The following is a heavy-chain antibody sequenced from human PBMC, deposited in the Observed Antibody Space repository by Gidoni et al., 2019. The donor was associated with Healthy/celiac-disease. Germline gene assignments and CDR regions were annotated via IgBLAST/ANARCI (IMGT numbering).Heavy chain of an antibody. CDR3: AKEGYSSSSEVLNYYYYGMDV. CDR1: GFHFSSYA. V-gene: IGHV3-23*01. Sequence: EVQLLESGGGLVQPGGSLRLSCAASGFHFSSYAMRWGRQAPGKGQEWVSAISGSGGSTYYADSGKGRFTISRDNSKNMLYLQMNSLRAEDTAVYYWAKEGYSSSSEVLNYYYYGMDVWGQGTTVTVSS. D-gene: IGHD6-6*01. CDR2: ISGSGGST. J-gene: IGHJ6*02.